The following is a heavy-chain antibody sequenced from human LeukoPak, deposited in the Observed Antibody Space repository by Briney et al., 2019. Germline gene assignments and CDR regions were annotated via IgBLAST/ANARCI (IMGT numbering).Heavy chain of an antibody. J-gene: IGHJ4*02. CDR3: ARGGGGHPPDY. V-gene: IGHV4-59*01. CDR1: GGSISSYY. Sequence: SETLSLTCTVSGGSISSYYWSWIRQPPGKGLEWIGYIYYSGSTNYNPSLKSRVTISVDTSKNQFSLELSSVTAADTAVYYCARGGGGHPPDYWGQGTLVTVSS. CDR2: IYYSGST. D-gene: IGHD4-23*01.